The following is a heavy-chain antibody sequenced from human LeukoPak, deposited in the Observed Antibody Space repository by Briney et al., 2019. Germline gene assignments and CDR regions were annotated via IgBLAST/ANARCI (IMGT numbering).Heavy chain of an antibody. D-gene: IGHD3-3*01. CDR2: ISYDGSNK. V-gene: IGHV3-30-3*01. CDR3: AKDAPYDFWSGYPYYFDY. J-gene: IGHJ4*02. Sequence: GRSLRLSCAASGFTFSSYAMHWVRQAPGKGLEWVAVISYDGSNKYYADSVKGRFTISRDSSKNTLYLQMNSLRAEDTAVYYCAKDAPYDFWSGYPYYFDYWGLGTLVTVSS. CDR1: GFTFSSYA.